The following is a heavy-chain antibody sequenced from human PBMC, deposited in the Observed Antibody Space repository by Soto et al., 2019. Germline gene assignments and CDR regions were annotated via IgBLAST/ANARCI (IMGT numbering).Heavy chain of an antibody. CDR3: AKGGQWSSGYYYPFDY. CDR1: GFTFDDYA. J-gene: IGHJ4*02. CDR2: ISWNSGSI. V-gene: IGHV3-9*01. Sequence: EVQLVESGGGLVQPGRSLRLSCAASGFTFDDYAMHWVRQAPGKGLEWVSGISWNSGSIGYADSVKGRFTISRDNAKNSLYLQMNSLRAEDTALYYCAKGGQWSSGYYYPFDYWGQGTLVTVSS. D-gene: IGHD3-22*01.